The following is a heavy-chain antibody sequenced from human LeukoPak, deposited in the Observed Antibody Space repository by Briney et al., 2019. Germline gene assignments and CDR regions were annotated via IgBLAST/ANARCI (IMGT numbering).Heavy chain of an antibody. CDR2: INHSGST. J-gene: IGHJ4*02. Sequence: SETLSLTCAVYGGSFSGYYWSWLRQPPGKGLERIGEINHSGSTNYNPSLKSRVTISVDTSKNQFSLKLSSVTAADTAVYYCARSLVDFWSGSHFDYWGQGTLVTVSS. D-gene: IGHD3-3*01. CDR3: ARSLVDFWSGSHFDY. CDR1: GGSFSGYY. V-gene: IGHV4-34*01.